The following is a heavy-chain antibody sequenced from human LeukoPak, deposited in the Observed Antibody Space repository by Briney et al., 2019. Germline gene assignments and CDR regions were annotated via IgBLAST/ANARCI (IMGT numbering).Heavy chain of an antibody. J-gene: IGHJ4*02. D-gene: IGHD3-9*01. CDR1: GFTLSHYG. CDR2: MRNIGGDK. V-gene: IGHV3-33*01. CDR3: ARGHYDLLPASYKWSPDY. Sequence: GRSLRLSCVASGFTLSHYGMHWVRQAPGKELEWLAFMRNIGGDKYYADSVKGRFTVSRDNSNNSLALQLNSLRVEDTAVYYWARGHYDLLPASYKWSPDYRGQGTLVTVTS.